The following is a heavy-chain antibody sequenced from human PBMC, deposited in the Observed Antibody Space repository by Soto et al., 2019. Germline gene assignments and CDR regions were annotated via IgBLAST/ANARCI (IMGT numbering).Heavy chain of an antibody. CDR1: GYTFTSYA. CDR3: ARGITLPTPLDY. CDR2: INAGNGNT. Sequence: ASVMVSCKASGYTFTSYAMQWVRQAPGQRLEWMGWINAGNGNTKYSQKFQGRVTITRDTSASTAYMELSSLRSEDTAVYYCARGITLPTPLDYWGQGTLVTVPQ. V-gene: IGHV1-3*01. J-gene: IGHJ4*02. D-gene: IGHD1-20*01.